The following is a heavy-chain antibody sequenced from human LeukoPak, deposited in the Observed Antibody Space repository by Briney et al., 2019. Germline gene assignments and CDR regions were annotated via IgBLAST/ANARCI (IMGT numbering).Heavy chain of an antibody. D-gene: IGHD3-22*01. CDR1: GGSISSGGYS. J-gene: IGHJ3*02. CDR3: ARGITMIVPSAFDI. V-gene: IGHV4-30-2*01. Sequence: SETLSLTCAVSGGSISSGGYSWSWIRQPPGKGLEWIGYIYHSGSTYYNPSLKSRVTISVNRSKNQFSLKLSSVTAADTAVYHCARGITMIVPSAFDIWGQGTMVTVSS. CDR2: IYHSGST.